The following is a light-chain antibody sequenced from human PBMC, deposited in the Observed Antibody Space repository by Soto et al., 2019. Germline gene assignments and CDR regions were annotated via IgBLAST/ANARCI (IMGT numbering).Light chain of an antibody. CDR1: NTDVGGYDR. V-gene: IGLV2-14*01. Sequence: QSALTQPASVSGSPGQSITISCIGTNTDVGGYDRVSWYQQHPGKAPKLIIYEVTDRPSGVSNRFSGSKSGNTASLTISGLQAEDEAEYYCSSYTNINTRACVFGTGTKLTVL. J-gene: IGLJ1*01. CDR2: EVT. CDR3: SSYTNINTRACV.